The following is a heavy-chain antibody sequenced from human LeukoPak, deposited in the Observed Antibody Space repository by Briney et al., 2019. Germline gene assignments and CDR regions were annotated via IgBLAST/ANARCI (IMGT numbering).Heavy chain of an antibody. Sequence: ASVKVSCKASGYTFTTYGITWVRQAPGQGLEWMGWISAYNGNTDYAQKLQGRVTMTTDTSTSTAYMELRSLRSDDTAVYYCARDPWIQLWSTGRDAFDIWGQGTMVTVSS. CDR2: ISAYNGNT. J-gene: IGHJ3*02. CDR1: GYTFTTYG. V-gene: IGHV1-18*01. D-gene: IGHD5-18*01. CDR3: ARDPWIQLWSTGRDAFDI.